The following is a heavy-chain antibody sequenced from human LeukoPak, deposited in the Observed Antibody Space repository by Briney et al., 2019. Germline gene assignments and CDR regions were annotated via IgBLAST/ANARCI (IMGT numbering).Heavy chain of an antibody. J-gene: IGHJ3*02. D-gene: IGHD4-17*01. CDR1: GYSFTRYW. CDR3: ARRQRLAFDI. Sequence: GESLKISCKGSGYSFTRYWIGWVRQMPGKGLEWMGIIYPDDSDTRYRPSFQGQVTISADKSISTAYLQWSSLKASDTAMYYCARRQRLAFDIWGQGTMVTVSS. CDR2: IYPDDSDT. V-gene: IGHV5-51*01.